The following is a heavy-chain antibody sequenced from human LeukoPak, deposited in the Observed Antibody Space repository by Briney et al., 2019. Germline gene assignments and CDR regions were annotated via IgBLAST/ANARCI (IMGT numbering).Heavy chain of an antibody. J-gene: IGHJ4*02. CDR3: ARDLFLHSNWGQNDESDY. CDR2: ISSTGGTI. Sequence: PGGSLRLSCAASGFTFRNYLMNWVRQAPGKGLEWVSFISSTGGTIYYADSVKGRFTVSRDNAKNSLYLQMNSLRAEDTAVYYCARDLFLHSNWGQNDESDYWGQGTLVTVSS. D-gene: IGHD7-27*01. V-gene: IGHV3-48*04. CDR1: GFTFRNYL.